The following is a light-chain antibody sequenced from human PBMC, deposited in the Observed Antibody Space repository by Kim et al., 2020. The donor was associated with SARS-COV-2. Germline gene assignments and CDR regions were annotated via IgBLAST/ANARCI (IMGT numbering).Light chain of an antibody. Sequence: QTVTISCSGSRSNIGSNSVYWYQQCPGTAPKLLIYRNNQRPSGVPDRFSGSKSGTSASLAISGLRSADEADYYCATWDDSLTGHVIFGGGTQLTVL. J-gene: IGLJ2*01. CDR2: RNN. CDR3: ATWDDSLTGHVI. V-gene: IGLV1-47*01. CDR1: RSNIGSNS.